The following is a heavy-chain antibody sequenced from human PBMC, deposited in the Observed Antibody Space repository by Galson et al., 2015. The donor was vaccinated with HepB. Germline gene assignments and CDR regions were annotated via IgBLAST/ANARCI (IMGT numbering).Heavy chain of an antibody. J-gene: IGHJ4*02. Sequence: SLRLSCAASGFTFSTYSMNWVRRAPGKGLEWLSYISSSSTYIYYRDSVKGRFTICRDNAKNSLYLQMNSLRDDDTAVYYCVTESGLPLTVWGQGTLVTVSS. CDR3: VTESGLPLTV. V-gene: IGHV3-48*02. D-gene: IGHD3-3*01. CDR1: GFTFSTYS. CDR2: ISSSSTYI.